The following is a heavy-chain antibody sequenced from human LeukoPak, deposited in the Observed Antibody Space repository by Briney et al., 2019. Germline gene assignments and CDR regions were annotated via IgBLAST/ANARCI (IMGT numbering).Heavy chain of an antibody. Sequence: GGSLRLSCAASGFTFSSYGMHWVRQAPGKGLEWVAVISYDGSNKYYADSVKGRFTISRDNSKNTLYLQMNSLRAEDTAMYYCARRGYSGYDFISDFDYWGQGTLVTVSS. CDR3: ARRGYSGYDFISDFDY. CDR1: GFTFSSYG. V-gene: IGHV3-30*03. D-gene: IGHD5-12*01. J-gene: IGHJ4*02. CDR2: ISYDGSNK.